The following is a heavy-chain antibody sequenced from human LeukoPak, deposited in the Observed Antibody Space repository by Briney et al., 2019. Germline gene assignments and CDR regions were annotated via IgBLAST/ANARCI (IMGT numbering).Heavy chain of an antibody. CDR1: GFTFSSYW. J-gene: IGHJ4*02. Sequence: GGSLRLSCAASGFTFSSYWMSWVRQAPGKGLEWVANIKQDGSEKYYVDSVKGRFSISRDNAKNSLYLQMNSLRAEDTAVYYCARDGIRSSGWYNDWGQGTLVTVSS. CDR3: ARDGIRSSGWYND. V-gene: IGHV3-7*01. CDR2: IKQDGSEK. D-gene: IGHD6-19*01.